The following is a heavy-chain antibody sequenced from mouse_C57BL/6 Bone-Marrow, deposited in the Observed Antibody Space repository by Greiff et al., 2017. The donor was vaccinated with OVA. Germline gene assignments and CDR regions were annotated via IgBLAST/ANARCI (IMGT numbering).Heavy chain of an antibody. D-gene: IGHD1-1*01. CDR3: ARSADYGSSPAWFAY. CDR1: GYTFTDYY. Sequence: QVQLKESGPELVKPGASVKISCKASGYTFTDYYINWVKQRPGQGLEWIGWIFPGSGSTYYNEKFKGKATLTVDKSSSTAYMLLSSLTSEDSAVYFCARSADYGSSPAWFAYWGQGTLVTVSA. J-gene: IGHJ3*01. CDR2: IFPGSGST. V-gene: IGHV1-75*01.